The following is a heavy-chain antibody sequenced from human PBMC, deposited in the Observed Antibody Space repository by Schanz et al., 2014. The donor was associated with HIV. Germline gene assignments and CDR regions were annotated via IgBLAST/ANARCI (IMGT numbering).Heavy chain of an antibody. V-gene: IGHV3-21*01. CDR2: ISSSSSYI. D-gene: IGHD3-22*01. CDR3: VRVRSPRVKIVVVMDYYYYAMDV. Sequence: EVRLVESGGGLVKPGGSLRLSCAASGFTFSSYSMNWVRQAPGKGLEWVSSISSSSSYIYYADSMKGRFTISRDNAKNSLYLLMNSLRAEDTAVYYCVRVRSPRVKIVVVMDYYYYAMDVWGQGTPVTVSS. J-gene: IGHJ6*02. CDR1: GFTFSSYS.